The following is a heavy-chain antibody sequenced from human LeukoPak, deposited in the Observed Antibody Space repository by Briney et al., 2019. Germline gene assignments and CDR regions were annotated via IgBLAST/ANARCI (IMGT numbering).Heavy chain of an antibody. CDR2: IYYSGST. Sequence: SETLSLTCTVSGGSLSSGGYYWSWLRQHPGTGLEWIGYIYYSGSTYYNPSLKSRVTISVDTSKNQFSLKLSSVTAADTAVYYCARDRPSPGWFDPWGQGTLVTVSS. J-gene: IGHJ5*02. CDR3: ARDRPSPGWFDP. CDR1: GGSLSSGGYY. V-gene: IGHV4-31*03.